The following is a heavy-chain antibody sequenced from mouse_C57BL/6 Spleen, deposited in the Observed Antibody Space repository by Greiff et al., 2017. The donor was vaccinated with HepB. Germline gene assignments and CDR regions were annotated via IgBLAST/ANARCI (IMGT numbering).Heavy chain of an antibody. CDR1: GYTFTSYW. CDR2: IDPSDSET. J-gene: IGHJ4*01. Sequence: VQLQQPGAELVRPGSSVKLSCKASGYTFTSYWMHWVKQRPIQGLEWIGNIDPSDSETHYNQKFKDKATLTVDKSSSTAYMQLSSLTSEDSAVYYCARSSLSDAMDYWGQGTSVTVSS. V-gene: IGHV1-52*01. CDR3: ARSSLSDAMDY. D-gene: IGHD6-5*01.